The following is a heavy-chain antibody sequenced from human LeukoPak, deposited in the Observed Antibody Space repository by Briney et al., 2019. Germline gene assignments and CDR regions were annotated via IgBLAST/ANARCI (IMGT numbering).Heavy chain of an antibody. V-gene: IGHV1-46*01. CDR2: IKPSGDTT. CDR3: ARVRDGYNDAYDF. CDR1: GGTFSSYA. Sequence: ASVKVSCKASGGTFSSYAISWVRQAPGQRLEWMGIIKPSGDTTNNAQKFQGRVTMTSDTSTSTVYMELSSLKSEDTAVYYCARVRDGYNDAYDFWGQGTMVTVTS. D-gene: IGHD5-24*01. J-gene: IGHJ3*01.